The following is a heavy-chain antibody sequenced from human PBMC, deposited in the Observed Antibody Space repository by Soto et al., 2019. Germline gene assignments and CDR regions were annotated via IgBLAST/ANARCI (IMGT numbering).Heavy chain of an antibody. CDR2: INHSGST. J-gene: IGHJ4*02. V-gene: IGHV4-34*01. D-gene: IGHD6-13*01. Sequence: SETLSLTCAVYGGSFSGYYWSWIRQPPGKGLEWIGEINHSGSTNYNPSLKSRVTISVDTSKNQFSLKLSSVTAADTAVYYCARPKYSSSWYTYFDYWGQGTLVTVSS. CDR1: GGSFSGYY. CDR3: ARPKYSSSWYTYFDY.